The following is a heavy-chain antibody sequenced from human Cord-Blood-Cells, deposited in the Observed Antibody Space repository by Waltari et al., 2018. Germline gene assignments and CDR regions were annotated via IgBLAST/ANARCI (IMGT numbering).Heavy chain of an antibody. J-gene: IGHJ4*02. CDR1: GYTFTGHY. CDR2: INPNSGGT. V-gene: IGHV1-2*02. CDR3: ARSPVIAAAGIPLDY. Sequence: QVQLVQSGAEVKKPGASVKVSCKASGYTFTGHYLHWVRQAPGQGLEWLGWINPNSGGTNNAQKFQGRVTMTRDTSISTAYMELSRLRSDDTAVYYCARSPVIAAAGIPLDYWGQGTLVTVSS. D-gene: IGHD6-13*01.